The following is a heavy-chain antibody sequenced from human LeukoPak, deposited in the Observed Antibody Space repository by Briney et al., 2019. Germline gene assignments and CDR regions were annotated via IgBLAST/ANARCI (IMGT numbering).Heavy chain of an antibody. CDR3: ARVRSTGVNYRGLFDP. Sequence: SQTLSLTCTVTGGSINSANYYWSWIRQNPGRGLGWIGYMDYSGNTYYNPARTSRVTISLATSKDHFSLKLSSVTAADTAIYYCARVRSTGVNYRGLFDPWGQGALVTVSS. CDR2: MDYSGNT. CDR1: GGSINSANYY. D-gene: IGHD2-8*02. J-gene: IGHJ5*02. V-gene: IGHV4-31*03.